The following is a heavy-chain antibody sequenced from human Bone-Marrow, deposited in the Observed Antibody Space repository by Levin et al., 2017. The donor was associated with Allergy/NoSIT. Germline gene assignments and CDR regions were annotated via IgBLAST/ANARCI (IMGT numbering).Heavy chain of an antibody. CDR3: ARERVPSGTYSGYFDS. CDR2: INQDGSEK. D-gene: IGHD1-26*01. CDR1: GVTLRRNW. J-gene: IGHJ4*02. V-gene: IGHV3-7*01. Sequence: LSLTCAASGVTLRRNWMSWVRQAPGRGLEWVANINQDGSEKWYVDSVKGRFTISRDNAKNSLYLQVNSLRAEDTALYYCARERVPSGTYSGYFDSWGRGTLVTVSS.